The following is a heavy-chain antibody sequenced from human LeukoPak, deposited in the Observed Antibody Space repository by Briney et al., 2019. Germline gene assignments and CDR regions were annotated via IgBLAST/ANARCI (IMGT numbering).Heavy chain of an antibody. Sequence: GGSLRLSCAASGFTFSNYAMHWVRQAPGEGLEWVTVISYDGNNKYYADSVKGRFTISRDSSKNTLYLQLNSLTDEDTALYYCARAPNYYYMDVWGRGTTVTVSS. CDR2: ISYDGNNK. D-gene: IGHD2-8*01. V-gene: IGHV3-30*04. CDR3: ARAPNYYYMDV. J-gene: IGHJ6*03. CDR1: GFTFSNYA.